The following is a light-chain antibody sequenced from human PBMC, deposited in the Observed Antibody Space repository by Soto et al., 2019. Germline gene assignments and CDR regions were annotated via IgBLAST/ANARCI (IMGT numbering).Light chain of an antibody. J-gene: IGLJ1*01. CDR2: DDN. CDR3: GSWDNSLSAYV. V-gene: IGLV1-51*01. Sequence: QSALTQPPSVSAAPGQKVTISCSGSSSNIGGNSVSWYQQLPGTAPKLLIYDDNKRPSGIPDRFSGSKSGTSATLGITGFQTGDEADYYCGSWDNSLSAYVFGTGTKVTVL. CDR1: SSNIGGNS.